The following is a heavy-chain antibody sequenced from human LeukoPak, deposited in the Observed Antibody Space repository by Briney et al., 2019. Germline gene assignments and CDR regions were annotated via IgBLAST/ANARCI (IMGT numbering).Heavy chain of an antibody. Sequence: GRSLRLSCAASGFTFDDYAMHWVRQAPGKGLEWVSGISWNSGSIGYADSVKGRFTISRDNAKNSLYLQMNSLRAEDTAVYYCARALDILTGYSPSGYWGQGTLVTVSS. CDR2: ISWNSGSI. D-gene: IGHD3-9*01. V-gene: IGHV3-9*01. J-gene: IGHJ4*02. CDR1: GFTFDDYA. CDR3: ARALDILTGYSPSGY.